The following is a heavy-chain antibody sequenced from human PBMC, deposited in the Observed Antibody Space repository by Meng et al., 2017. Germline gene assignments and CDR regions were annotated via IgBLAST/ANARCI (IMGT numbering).Heavy chain of an antibody. D-gene: IGHD5-24*01. V-gene: IGHV4-34*01. CDR3: ARKGKKGWLQFPFYYFDY. CDR1: GGSFSGYY. Sequence: LLQVAAHHVTPPTTLPPPGAFYGGSFSGYYWSWIRQPPGKGLEWIGEINHSGSTNYNPSLKSRVTISVDTSKNQFSLKLSSVTAADTAVYYCARKGKKGWLQFPFYYFDYWGQGTLVTVSS. CDR2: INHSGST. J-gene: IGHJ4*02.